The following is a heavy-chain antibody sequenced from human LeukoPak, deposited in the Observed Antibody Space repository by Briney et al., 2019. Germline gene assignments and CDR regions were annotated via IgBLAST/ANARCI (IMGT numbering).Heavy chain of an antibody. CDR1: GGSIRSYY. CDR3: TSGSYSFYYMDV. CDR2: LYYSGST. D-gene: IGHD1-26*01. Sequence: SETLSLTCTVSGGSIRSYYWSWIRQPPGKGLEWSEYLYYSGSTNYNPSLKSRVTISVDTSKNQFSLKLSSVTAADTAVYYCTSGSYSFYYMDVWGKGTTVTVSS. V-gene: IGHV4-59*01. J-gene: IGHJ6*03.